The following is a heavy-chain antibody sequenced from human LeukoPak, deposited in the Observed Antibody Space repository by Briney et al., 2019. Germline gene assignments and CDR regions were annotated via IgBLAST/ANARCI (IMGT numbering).Heavy chain of an antibody. V-gene: IGHV3-21*01. Sequence: KPGGSLRLSCAASGFTFSSYSMNWVRQAPGKGLEWVSSISSSSSYIYYADSVKGRFTISRDNAKNSLYLQMNSLRAEDTAVYYCASDDSSVGRGDYWGQGTLVTVSS. J-gene: IGHJ4*02. D-gene: IGHD6-19*01. CDR1: GFTFSSYS. CDR3: ASDDSSVGRGDY. CDR2: ISSSSSYI.